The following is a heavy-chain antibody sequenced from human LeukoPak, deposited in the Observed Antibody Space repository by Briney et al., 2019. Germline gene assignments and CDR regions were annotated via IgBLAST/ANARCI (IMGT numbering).Heavy chain of an antibody. CDR3: ARVSSSMGGAADY. CDR1: GFTFSSYG. CDR2: IRYDGNDK. D-gene: IGHD6-6*01. V-gene: IGHV3-30*02. Sequence: GGSLRLSCAASGFTFSSYGMHWVRQAPGKGLEWVAFIRYDGNDKYYADSVKGRFTISRDKSKNTLYLEMNSLRAEDTAIYYCARVSSSMGGAADYWGQGTLVTVSS. J-gene: IGHJ4*02.